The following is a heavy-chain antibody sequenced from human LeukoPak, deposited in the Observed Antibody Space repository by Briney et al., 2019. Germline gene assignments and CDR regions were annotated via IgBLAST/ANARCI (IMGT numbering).Heavy chain of an antibody. D-gene: IGHD2-2*01. CDR1: GYTFTDYY. CDR2: INPNDGDT. J-gene: IGHJ4*02. CDR3: ARANFLYCSSSTCLFDY. V-gene: IGHV1-2*02. Sequence: ASVKVSCKASGYTFTDYYMHWVRQAPGQGFEWIGWINPNDGDTNYAQEFQGRVTMTRDTSISTAHMEVSRLRSDDTAVYYCARANFLYCSSSTCLFDYWGQGTLVTVSS.